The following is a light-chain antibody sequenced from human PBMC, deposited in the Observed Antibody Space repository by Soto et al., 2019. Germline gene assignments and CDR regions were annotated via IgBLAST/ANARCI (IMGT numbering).Light chain of an antibody. J-gene: IGKJ3*01. CDR2: DAS. V-gene: IGKV3-11*01. CDR1: QNVSTY. CDR3: QQRTNWLT. Sequence: EIVLTQSPATLSLSPGERATLSCRASQNVSTYLAWYQQKPGQAPRLLIYDASNRATGIPARFSGSGSGTDFTLTISSLEHEDFALYYCQQRTNWLTFGPGTKVDIK.